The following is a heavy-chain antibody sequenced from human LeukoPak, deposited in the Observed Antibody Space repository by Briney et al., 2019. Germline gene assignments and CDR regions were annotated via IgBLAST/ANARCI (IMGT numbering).Heavy chain of an antibody. CDR2: ISSSSSYI. V-gene: IGHV3-21*01. CDR3: ARGAYGDYEFDY. D-gene: IGHD4-17*01. CDR1: GFTFSSDR. J-gene: IGHJ4*02. Sequence: GGSLRLSCAASGFTFSSDRMIWVRQAPGKGLEWVSSISSSSSYIYYADSVKGRFTISRDNAKNSLYLQMNSLRAEDTAVYYCARGAYGDYEFDYWGQGTLVTVSS.